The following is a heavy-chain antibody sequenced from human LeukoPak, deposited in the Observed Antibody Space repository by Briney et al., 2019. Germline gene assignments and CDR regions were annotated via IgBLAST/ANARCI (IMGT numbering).Heavy chain of an antibody. Sequence: SETLSLTCTVSGGSISSGDYYWSWIRQPPGKGLEWIGYIYYSGSTYYNPSLKSRVTISVDTSKNQFSLKLSSVTAADTAVYYCATSYPPGYSSSWFNFDYWGQGTLVTVSS. CDR3: ATSYPPGYSSSWFNFDY. D-gene: IGHD6-13*01. CDR2: IYYSGST. J-gene: IGHJ4*02. CDR1: GGSISSGDYY. V-gene: IGHV4-30-4*08.